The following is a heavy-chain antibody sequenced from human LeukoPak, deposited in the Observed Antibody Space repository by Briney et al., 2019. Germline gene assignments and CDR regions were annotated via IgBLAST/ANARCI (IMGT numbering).Heavy chain of an antibody. J-gene: IGHJ3*02. CDR2: INHSGST. CDR3: ARAGDAFDI. V-gene: IGHV4-34*01. Sequence: SETLSLTCAVYGGSFSGYYWSWIRQPPGKGLEWIGEINHSGSTNYNPSLKSRVTIPVDTSKNQFSLKLSSVTAADTAVYYCARAGDAFDIWGQGTMVTVSS. CDR1: GGSFSGYY.